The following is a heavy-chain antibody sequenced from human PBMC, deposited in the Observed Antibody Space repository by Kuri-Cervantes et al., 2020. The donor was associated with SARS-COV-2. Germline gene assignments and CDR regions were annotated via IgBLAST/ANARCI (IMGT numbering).Heavy chain of an antibody. CDR1: GGTFSSYA. V-gene: IGHV1-69*05. D-gene: IGHD2-15*01. CDR2: IIPIFGTA. Sequence: SVKVSCKASGGTFSSYAISWVRQAPGQGLEWMGGIIPIFGTANYAQKLQGRVTMTTDTSTSTAYMELRSLRSDDTAVYYCARGGSGGSCYSCWYFDLWGRGTLVTVSS. J-gene: IGHJ2*01. CDR3: ARGGSGGSCYSCWYFDL.